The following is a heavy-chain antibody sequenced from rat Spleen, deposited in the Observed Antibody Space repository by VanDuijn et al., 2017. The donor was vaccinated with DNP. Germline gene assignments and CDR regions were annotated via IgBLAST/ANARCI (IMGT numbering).Heavy chain of an antibody. CDR2: ISYDGSTT. CDR3: ARHYGWYWLDY. D-gene: IGHD1-11*01. Sequence: EVQLVESDGGLVQPGRSLKLSCAASGFTFSDSYMAWVRQAPTKGLEWVATISYDGSTTYYRDSVKGRFTISRDNAKSTLYLQMDSLRSEDTTTYYCARHYGWYWLDYWGQGVMVTVSS. J-gene: IGHJ2*01. V-gene: IGHV5-29*01. CDR1: GFTFSDSY.